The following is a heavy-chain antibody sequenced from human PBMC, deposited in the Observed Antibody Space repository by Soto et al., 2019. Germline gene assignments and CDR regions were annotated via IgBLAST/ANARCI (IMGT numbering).Heavy chain of an antibody. CDR1: GFTFSSYA. Sequence: GGSLRLSCAASGFTFSSYAMSWVRQAPGKGLEWVSAISGSGGSTYYADSVKGRFTISRDNSKNTLYLQMSSLRAEDTAVYYCAKVGREFLEWPIDYWGQGTLVTVSS. J-gene: IGHJ4*02. V-gene: IGHV3-23*01. D-gene: IGHD3-3*01. CDR2: ISGSGGST. CDR3: AKVGREFLEWPIDY.